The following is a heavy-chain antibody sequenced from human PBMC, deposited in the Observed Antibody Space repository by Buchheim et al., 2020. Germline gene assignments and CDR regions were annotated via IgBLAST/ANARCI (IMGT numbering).Heavy chain of an antibody. V-gene: IGHV4-39*07. CDR2: IYYSGST. Sequence: QLQLQESGPGLVKPSETLSLTCTVSGGSISSSSYYWGWIRQPPGKGLEWIGSIYYSGSTYYNPSLTIRVTISVDTSKNQFSLKLSSVTAADTAVYYCARDGNGYYDILTGYNWFDPWGQGTL. D-gene: IGHD3-9*01. J-gene: IGHJ5*02. CDR1: GGSISSSSYY. CDR3: ARDGNGYYDILTGYNWFDP.